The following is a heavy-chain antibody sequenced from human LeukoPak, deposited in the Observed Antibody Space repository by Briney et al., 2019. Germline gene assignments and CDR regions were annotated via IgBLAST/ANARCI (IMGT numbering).Heavy chain of an antibody. V-gene: IGHV4-59*01. CDR1: GGSITHYY. J-gene: IGHJ6*02. D-gene: IGHD5-18*01. Sequence: SETLSLTCSVSGGSITHYYWSWIRQPPGKGLESIGYIYYSGSTNYNPSLKSRVTISVDTSKIRFSLKLSSVTAADTAVYYCARTQRGYNYGYQYYYYGLDVWGQGTTVTVSS. CDR2: IYYSGST. CDR3: ARTQRGYNYGYQYYYYGLDV.